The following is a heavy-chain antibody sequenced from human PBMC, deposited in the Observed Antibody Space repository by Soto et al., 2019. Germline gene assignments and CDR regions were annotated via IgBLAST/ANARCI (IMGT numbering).Heavy chain of an antibody. V-gene: IGHV4-59*01. CDR2: IYYSGST. D-gene: IGHD6-13*01. CDR3: ARGLAAAGTFDY. CDR1: GGSISSYY. Sequence: SETLSLTCTVSGGSISSYYWSWIRQPPGKGLEWIGYIYYSGSTNYNPSLKSRVTISVDTSKNQFSLKLSSVTAADTAVYYCARGLAAAGTFDYWGQGTLVTVSS. J-gene: IGHJ4*02.